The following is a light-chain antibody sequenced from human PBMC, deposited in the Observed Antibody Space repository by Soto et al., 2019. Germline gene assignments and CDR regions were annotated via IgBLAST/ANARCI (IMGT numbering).Light chain of an antibody. CDR1: QGIGNW. CDR2: AAS. CDR3: QQANSFSLT. Sequence: DIQMTQSPSSVSASVGDRVTITCRASQGIGNWLAWYQQKPGKAPDLLIYAASNLQSGVPSRFSGSVSGTDFTLTISSLQPEDFATYYCQQANSFSLTFGGGTKVEIK. J-gene: IGKJ4*01. V-gene: IGKV1-12*01.